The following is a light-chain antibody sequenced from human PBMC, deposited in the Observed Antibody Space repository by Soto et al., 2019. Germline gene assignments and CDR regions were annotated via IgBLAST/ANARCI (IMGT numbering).Light chain of an antibody. CDR3: QQRSNWPPA. CDR2: DAS. V-gene: IGKV3-11*01. J-gene: IGKJ5*01. CDR1: QSVSSY. Sequence: EIVLTQSPATLSLSPGERATLSCRASQSVSSYLAWYQQKPGQTPRLLIYDASNRATGIPARFSGSESGTAFTLTISSLEPEDFAVYYCQQRSNWPPAFGQGTRLEIK.